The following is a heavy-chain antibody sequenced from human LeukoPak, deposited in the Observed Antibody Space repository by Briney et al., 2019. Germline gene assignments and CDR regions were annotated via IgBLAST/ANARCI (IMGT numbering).Heavy chain of an antibody. CDR1: GFTFSSYA. D-gene: IGHD3-22*01. Sequence: GGSLRLSCAASGFTFSSYAMHWVRQAPGKGLEWVAVISYDGSNKYYADSVKGRFTISRDNSKNTLYLQMNSLRAEDTAVYYCARTPEGGYYSYYFDYWGQGTLVTVSS. CDR2: ISYDGSNK. CDR3: ARTPEGGYYSYYFDY. V-gene: IGHV3-30-3*01. J-gene: IGHJ4*02.